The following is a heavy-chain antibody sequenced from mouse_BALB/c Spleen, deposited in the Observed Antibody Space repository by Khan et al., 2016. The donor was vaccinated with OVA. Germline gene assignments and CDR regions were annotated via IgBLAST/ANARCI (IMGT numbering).Heavy chain of an antibody. V-gene: IGHV1S136*01. D-gene: IGHD3-2*02. CDR2: INPYNDGT. CDR3: GGGNGQAYYVEY. J-gene: IGHJ2*01. Sequence: VQLKQSGPELVKPGASVKMSCKASGYIFTNYVLHWVKQKPGQGLEWIGYINPYNDGTKYNEKFKGKATLASDKSSITAYMELSSLTSEDSAVYYCGGGNGQAYYVEYWGQGTTLTLSS. CDR1: GYIFTNYV.